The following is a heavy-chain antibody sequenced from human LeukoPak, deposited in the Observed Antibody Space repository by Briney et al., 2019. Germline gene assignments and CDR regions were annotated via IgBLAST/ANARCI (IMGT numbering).Heavy chain of an antibody. Sequence: SETLSLTCTVSGGSVTDYYWSWIRQSPGKGLEWIGYIYYTGTSYNPSLKSRVTTSLDTSRNQFSLKLSSVTATDTAVYYCAREDVDTAMYYWGQGTLVTVSS. CDR3: AREDVDTAMYY. CDR1: GGSVTDYY. CDR2: IYYTGT. V-gene: IGHV4-59*02. D-gene: IGHD5-18*01. J-gene: IGHJ4*02.